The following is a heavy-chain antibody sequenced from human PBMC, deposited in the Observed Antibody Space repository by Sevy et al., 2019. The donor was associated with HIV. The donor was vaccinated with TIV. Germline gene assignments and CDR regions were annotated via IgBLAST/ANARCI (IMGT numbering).Heavy chain of an antibody. J-gene: IGHJ1*01. Sequence: GGCLRLSCAASGFSFSTHPMHWVRQAPGKGLEWVAVISFDGSDKYYTDSVKGRFTISRDDSKNMLLLQVSSLRAEDTAVYYCARDAGYSSVWYPGYWGQGTLVTVSS. CDR3: ARDAGYSSVWYPGY. CDR2: ISFDGSDK. V-gene: IGHV3-30*03. D-gene: IGHD5-18*01. CDR1: GFSFSTHP.